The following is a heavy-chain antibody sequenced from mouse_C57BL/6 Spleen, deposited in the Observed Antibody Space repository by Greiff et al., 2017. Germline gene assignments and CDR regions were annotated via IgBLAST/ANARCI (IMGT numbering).Heavy chain of an antibody. J-gene: IGHJ2*01. Sequence: QVQLQQPGAELVKPGASVKLSCKASGYTFTSYWMQWVKQRPGPGLEWIGEIDPSDSYTNYNQKFNGKATLTVDTSSSTAYMQLSSLTSEDSAVYYCARPIYDGYLFDYWGQGTTLTVSS. CDR1: GYTFTSYW. CDR2: IDPSDSYT. CDR3: ARPIYDGYLFDY. D-gene: IGHD2-3*01. V-gene: IGHV1-50*01.